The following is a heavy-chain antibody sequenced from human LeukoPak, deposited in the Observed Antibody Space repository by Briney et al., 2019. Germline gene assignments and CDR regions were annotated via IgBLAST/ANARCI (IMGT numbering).Heavy chain of an antibody. J-gene: IGHJ4*02. CDR3: ARETVYG. Sequence: PGGSLRLSCAASGFTFSNYEFNWVRQAPGKGLEWVSYIGRGYGITYYADSVKGRFTVSRDDAKNSVYLQMNSLRADDTALYYCARETVYGWGQGTLVSVS. CDR2: IGRGYGIT. D-gene: IGHD5/OR15-5a*01. CDR1: GFTFSNYE. V-gene: IGHV3-48*03.